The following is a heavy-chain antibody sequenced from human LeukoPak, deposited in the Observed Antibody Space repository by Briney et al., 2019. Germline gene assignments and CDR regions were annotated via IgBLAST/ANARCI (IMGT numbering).Heavy chain of an antibody. V-gene: IGHV3-48*01. CDR1: GFTFSSYS. CDR2: ISSSSSTI. J-gene: IGHJ5*02. D-gene: IGHD2-2*02. Sequence: GGSLRLSCAASGFTFSSYSMNWVRQAPGKGLEWVSYISSSSSTIYYADSVKGRFTISRDNAKNSLYLQMNSLRAEDTAVYYCARGAIVVVPAAIEGFDPWGQGTLVTVSS. CDR3: ARGAIVVVPAAIEGFDP.